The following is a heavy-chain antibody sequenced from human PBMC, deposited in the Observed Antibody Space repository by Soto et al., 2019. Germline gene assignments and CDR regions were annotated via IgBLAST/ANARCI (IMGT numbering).Heavy chain of an antibody. J-gene: IGHJ5*02. D-gene: IGHD3-10*01. CDR2: IYSHGTT. Sequence: PSETLSLTCTASGGSISSCDRIWIRRPAWKGLEWIGRIYSHGTTNSNPSLKSRITVSVDTSKNRFSLKLTSVTASVAAVYFCAREEDYYGAGRYYNKNSWFDHWVRGTLVTVSS. CDR3: AREEDYYGAGRYYNKNSWFDH. V-gene: IGHV4-4*07. CDR1: GGSISSCD.